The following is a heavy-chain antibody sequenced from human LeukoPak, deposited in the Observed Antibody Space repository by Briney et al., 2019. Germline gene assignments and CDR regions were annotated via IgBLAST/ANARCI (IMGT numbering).Heavy chain of an antibody. CDR1: GYTFTSYY. D-gene: IGHD4-17*01. Sequence: GASVKVSCKASGYTFTSYYMHWVRQAPGQGLEWMGIINPSGGSTSYAQKFQGRVTMTRDTSTSTVYMELSSLRSEDTAVYYCARDHTVTTGEVYYFDYWGQGTLVTVSS. J-gene: IGHJ4*02. CDR2: INPSGGST. CDR3: ARDHTVTTGEVYYFDY. V-gene: IGHV1-46*01.